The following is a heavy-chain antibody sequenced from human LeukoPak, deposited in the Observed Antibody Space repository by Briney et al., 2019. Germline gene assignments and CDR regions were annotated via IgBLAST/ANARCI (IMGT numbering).Heavy chain of an antibody. V-gene: IGHV3-23*01. CDR1: RFIFSNYG. CDR3: AKDLYLRDFWGGYFDY. CDR2: ISASGSAT. Sequence: GGSLRLSCAASRFIFSNYGMNWVRQAPGKGLEWVAAISASGSATSYADSVRGRFTISRDNSKSTTYLQMNSLRAEDTAVFYCAKDLYLRDFWGGYFDYWGQGIPVTVSS. J-gene: IGHJ4*02. D-gene: IGHD3-3*01.